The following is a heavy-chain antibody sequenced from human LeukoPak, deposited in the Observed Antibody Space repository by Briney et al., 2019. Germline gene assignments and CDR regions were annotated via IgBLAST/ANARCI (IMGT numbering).Heavy chain of an antibody. V-gene: IGHV3-74*01. J-gene: IGHJ5*02. CDR3: ARGSDRVAVAGLNWFDP. CDR2: INKDGSST. Sequence: AWGLRFLFAASGFNLRGYWMDRGRPTPGEGPGLVSRINKDGSSTRYADSVKGRFTISRDNAKNTLYLQMNSLRAEDTAVYYCARGSDRVAVAGLNWFDPYGQGTLVTVSS. D-gene: IGHD6-19*01. CDR1: GFNLRGYW.